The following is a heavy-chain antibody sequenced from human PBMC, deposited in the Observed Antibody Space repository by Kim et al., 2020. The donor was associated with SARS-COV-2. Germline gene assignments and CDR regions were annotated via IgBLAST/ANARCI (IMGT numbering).Heavy chain of an antibody. Sequence: DSVKGRFTVSRDNSQNTLFLQIDSLRADDTAVYYCAREGRSSGRGGSFGYWGQGALVTVSS. V-gene: IGHV3-30*01. CDR3: AREGRSSGRGGSFGY. J-gene: IGHJ4*02. D-gene: IGHD6-19*01.